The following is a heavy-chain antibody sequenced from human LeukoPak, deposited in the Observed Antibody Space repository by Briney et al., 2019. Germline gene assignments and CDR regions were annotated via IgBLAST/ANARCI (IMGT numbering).Heavy chain of an antibody. D-gene: IGHD2-8*01. CDR3: ALRHPRVYYFDY. V-gene: IGHV4-59*12. J-gene: IGHJ4*02. CDR2: IYYSGST. Sequence: PSETLSLTCTVSGGSISSYYWSWIRQPPGKGLEWIGYIYYSGSTNYNPSLKSRVTISVDTSKNQFSLKLSSVTAADTAVYYCALRHPRVYYFDYWGQGTLVTVSS. CDR1: GGSISSYY.